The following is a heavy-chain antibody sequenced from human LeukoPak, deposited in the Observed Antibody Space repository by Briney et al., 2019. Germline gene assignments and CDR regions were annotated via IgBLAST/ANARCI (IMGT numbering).Heavy chain of an antibody. CDR2: INPNTGDT. D-gene: IGHD1-26*01. Sequence: GASVKVSCKASGYTFTGFYVHWVRQGPGQGLEWMGWINPNTGDTNYAQKFQGRVTMTRDTSLSTAYMELSRLRSDDTAVYYCARVGGSYRMGFDYWGQGTLVTVSS. V-gene: IGHV1-2*02. CDR3: ARVGGSYRMGFDY. CDR1: GYTFTGFY. J-gene: IGHJ4*02.